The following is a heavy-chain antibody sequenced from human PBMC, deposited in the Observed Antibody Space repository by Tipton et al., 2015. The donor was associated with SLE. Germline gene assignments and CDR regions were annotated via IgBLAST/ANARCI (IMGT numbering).Heavy chain of an antibody. J-gene: IGHJ6*02. CDR2: TYYRSKWYN. V-gene: IGHV6-1*01. CDR1: GDSVSSNSAA. D-gene: IGHD6-6*01. Sequence: LVQPSQTLSLTCAISGDSVSSNSAAWNWIRQSPSRGLEWLGRTYYRSKWYNDYAVSVKSRITINPDTSKNQFYLQLNSVTPEDTCVYYFAREEYSSCYYYYDMEVSGQVTTVTDSS. CDR3: AREEYSSCYYYYDMEV.